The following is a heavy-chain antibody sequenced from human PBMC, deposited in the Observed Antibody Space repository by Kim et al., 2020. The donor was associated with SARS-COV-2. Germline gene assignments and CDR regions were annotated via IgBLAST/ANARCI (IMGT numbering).Heavy chain of an antibody. CDR2: ISSSGSTI. V-gene: IGHV3-48*03. D-gene: IGHD2-21*02. Sequence: GGSLKLSCAASGFTFSSYEMNWVRQAPGKGLEWVSYISSSGSTIYYADSVKGRFTISRDNAKNSLYLQMNSLRAEDTAVYYCATTGGVVTARNWFDPWGQGTLVTVSS. CDR1: GFTFSSYE. CDR3: ATTGGVVTARNWFDP. J-gene: IGHJ5*02.